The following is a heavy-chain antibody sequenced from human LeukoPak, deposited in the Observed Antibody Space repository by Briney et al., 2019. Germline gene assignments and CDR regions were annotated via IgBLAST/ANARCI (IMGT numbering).Heavy chain of an antibody. J-gene: IGHJ4*02. D-gene: IGHD6-19*01. V-gene: IGHV3-21*01. CDR3: ARVIAVAGTGNY. CDR2: ISSSSSYI. Sequence: GGSLRLSCAASGFTFSSYSMNWVRQAPGKGLEWVSSISSSSSYIYYADSVKGRFTISRDNAKNSLYLQMNSLRAEDTAVYYCARVIAVAGTGNYWGQGTLATVSS. CDR1: GFTFSSYS.